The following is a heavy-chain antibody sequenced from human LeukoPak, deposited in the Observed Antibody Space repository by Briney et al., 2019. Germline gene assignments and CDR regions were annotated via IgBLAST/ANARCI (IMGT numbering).Heavy chain of an antibody. J-gene: IGHJ4*02. CDR3: AKATTISAAGSHFVY. CDR1: GFTFSNYW. D-gene: IGHD6-13*01. CDR2: IKADGSIT. Sequence: PGGSLRLSCAASGFTFSNYWMHWVRQAPGKGVVWVSRIKADGSITSYADSVKGRFTISRDNSKNTLYLQMNSLRAEDTAVFYCAKATTISAAGSHFVYWGQGTLVTVSS. V-gene: IGHV3-74*01.